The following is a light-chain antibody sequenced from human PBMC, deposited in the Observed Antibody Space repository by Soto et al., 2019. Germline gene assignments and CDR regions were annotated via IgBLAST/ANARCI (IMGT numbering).Light chain of an antibody. CDR2: GAS. Sequence: EIVLTQSPGTLSLSPGEIATLSCRASQSVSSSYLAWYQQKPGQAPRLLIYGASSRATGIPDRFSGSGSGTDFTLTISRLEPEDFAVYYCQQYGSSPRAYTFGQGTKLEIK. V-gene: IGKV3-20*01. CDR3: QQYGSSPRAYT. J-gene: IGKJ2*01. CDR1: QSVSSSY.